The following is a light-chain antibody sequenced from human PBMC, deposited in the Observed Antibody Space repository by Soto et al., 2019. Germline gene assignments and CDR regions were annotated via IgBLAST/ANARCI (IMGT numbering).Light chain of an antibody. CDR1: SSDVGSYNL. CDR2: EGS. CDR3: CAYAGSSTFGVV. J-gene: IGLJ2*01. V-gene: IGLV2-23*03. Sequence: QSALTQPASVSGSPGQSITISCTGTSSDVGSYNLFSWYQQHPGKAPKLMIYEGSKRPSSVSNRFSGAKSGNTSSLTVSGRQADDEADDYCCAYAGSSTFGVVFGGGTKLTVL.